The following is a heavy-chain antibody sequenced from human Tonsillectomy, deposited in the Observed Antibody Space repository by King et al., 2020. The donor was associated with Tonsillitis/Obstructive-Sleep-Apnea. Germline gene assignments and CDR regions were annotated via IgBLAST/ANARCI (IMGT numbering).Heavy chain of an antibody. J-gene: IGHJ6*03. D-gene: IGHD2-2*01. CDR2: IYYSGST. CDR1: GGSISSGGYY. CDR3: ARVERGQLLGEGYMDV. Sequence: VQLQESGPGLVKPSQTLSLTCTVSGGSISSGGYYWSWIRQHPGKGLEWIGYIYYSGSTYYNPSLKSRVTISVDTSKNQFSLKLGPVTAADTAVYYCARVERGQLLGEGYMDVWGKGTTVTVSS. V-gene: IGHV4-31*03.